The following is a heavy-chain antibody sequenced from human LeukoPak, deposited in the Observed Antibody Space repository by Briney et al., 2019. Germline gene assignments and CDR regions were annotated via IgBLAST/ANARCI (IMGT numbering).Heavy chain of an antibody. J-gene: IGHJ4*02. V-gene: IGHV4-31*03. CDR2: IYYSGST. Sequence: PSETLSLTCTASGGSISSGGYYWSWIRQHPGKGLEWIGYIYYSGSTYYNPSLKSRVTISVDTSKNQFSLKLGSVTAADTAVYYCARTKSRSGWYDPHHPLDYWGQGTLVTVSS. CDR1: GGSISSGGYY. CDR3: ARTKSRSGWYDPHHPLDY. D-gene: IGHD6-19*01.